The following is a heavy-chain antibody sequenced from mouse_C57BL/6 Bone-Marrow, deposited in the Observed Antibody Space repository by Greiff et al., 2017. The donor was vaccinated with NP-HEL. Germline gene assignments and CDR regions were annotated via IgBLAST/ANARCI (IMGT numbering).Heavy chain of an antibody. CDR1: SYTFTSYW. CDR3: ARAPPPGYAMDY. CDR2: IYPGSGST. V-gene: IGHV1-55*01. Sequence: QVQLQQPGAELVKPGAAVKMSCKASSYTFTSYWITWVKQRPGQGLEWIGDIYPGSGSTNYNEKFKSKATLTVDTSSSTAYMQLSSLTSEDSAVYYCARAPPPGYAMDYWGQGTSVTVSS. J-gene: IGHJ4*01. D-gene: IGHD4-1*01.